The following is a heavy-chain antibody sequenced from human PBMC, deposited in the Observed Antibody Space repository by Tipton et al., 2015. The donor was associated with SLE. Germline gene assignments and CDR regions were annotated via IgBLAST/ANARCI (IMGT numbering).Heavy chain of an antibody. J-gene: IGHJ6*02. CDR3: ARALRSAYWYYYGMDV. D-gene: IGHD2-8*02. CDR2: INHSGST. V-gene: IGHV4-34*01. Sequence: GLVKPSETLSLTCAVYGGSFSGYYWSWIRQPPGKGLEWIGEINHSGSTNYNPSLKSRVTISVDTSKNQFSLKLSSVTAADTAVYYCARALRSAYWYYYGMDVWGQGTTVTVSS. CDR1: GGSFSGYY.